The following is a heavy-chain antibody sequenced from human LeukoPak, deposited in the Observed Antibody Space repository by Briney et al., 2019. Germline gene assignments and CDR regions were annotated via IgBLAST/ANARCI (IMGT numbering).Heavy chain of an antibody. J-gene: IGHJ4*02. D-gene: IGHD2-2*01. Sequence: ASVKVSCKASGYTFTSYGISWVRQAPGQGLEWMGWISAYNGNTNYAQKLQGRVTVTTDTSTSTAYMELRSLRSDDTAVYYCARARYCSSTSCYGGVDYWGQGTLVTVSS. CDR1: GYTFTSYG. V-gene: IGHV1-18*01. CDR2: ISAYNGNT. CDR3: ARARYCSSTSCYGGVDY.